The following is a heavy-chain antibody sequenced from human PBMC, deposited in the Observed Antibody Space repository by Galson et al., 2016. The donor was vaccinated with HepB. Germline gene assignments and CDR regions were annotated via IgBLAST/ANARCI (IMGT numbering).Heavy chain of an antibody. CDR1: GFPLSSYN. CDR2: ISSSRSPI. V-gene: IGHV3-48*02. Sequence: SLRLSCAVSGFPLSSYNMNWVRQAPGKGLEWVSYISSSRSPIYYADSLKGRFIISRDDAKNSVYLQMNSLRDEDTAVYYCAREGSSGWFRNYYSDYWGQGTLVTVSS. D-gene: IGHD6-19*01. J-gene: IGHJ4*02. CDR3: AREGSSGWFRNYYSDY.